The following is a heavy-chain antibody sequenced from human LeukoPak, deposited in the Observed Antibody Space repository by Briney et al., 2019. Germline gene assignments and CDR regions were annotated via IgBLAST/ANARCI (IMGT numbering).Heavy chain of an antibody. V-gene: IGHV3-23*01. CDR1: GFTLSSYV. Sequence: GGSLRLSCAASGFTLSSYVMTWVRQAPGKGLDWVSAIGTGGDTHYADSVKGRFTVSRDSSKSTLYLQMNNLSAEDTAVYYCSREFSYGFDFWGQGTLVTVSS. CDR3: SREFSYGFDF. J-gene: IGHJ4*02. D-gene: IGHD4-17*01. CDR2: IGTGGDT.